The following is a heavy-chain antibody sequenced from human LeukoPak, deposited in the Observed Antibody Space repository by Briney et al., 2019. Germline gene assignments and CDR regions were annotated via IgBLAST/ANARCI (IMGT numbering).Heavy chain of an antibody. Sequence: GGSLRLSCAASGFTFSDYYMSWIRQAPGKWLEWVSYISGSSSNTKYADSVKGRFTISRDNAKNSLYLQMNSLRAEDTAVYYCARDSAHIVVVPVVIPPGLDNWFDPWGQGTLVTVSS. CDR1: GFTFSDYY. D-gene: IGHD2-2*01. CDR3: ARDSAHIVVVPVVIPPGLDNWFDP. J-gene: IGHJ5*02. V-gene: IGHV3-11*05. CDR2: ISGSSSNT.